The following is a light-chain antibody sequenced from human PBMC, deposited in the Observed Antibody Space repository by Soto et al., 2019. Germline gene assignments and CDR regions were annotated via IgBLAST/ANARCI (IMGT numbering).Light chain of an antibody. CDR1: QSVSSNY. Sequence: IVLTQSPGTLSLSPGERATLSCRASQSVSSNYLAWYQQKPGQAPRLLIYDTSARAAGIPARFSGSGSGTEFTLTISRLEPEDFAVYYCQQYGSSPRTFGQGTKVDIK. CDR3: QQYGSSPRT. J-gene: IGKJ1*01. CDR2: DTS. V-gene: IGKV3-20*01.